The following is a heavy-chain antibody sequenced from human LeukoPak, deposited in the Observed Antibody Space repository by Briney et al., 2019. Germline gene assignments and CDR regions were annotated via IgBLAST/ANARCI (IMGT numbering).Heavy chain of an antibody. CDR3: AREQYSSGAAFDI. J-gene: IGHJ3*02. Sequence: GGSLTLSCAAYGFTFSSYSMNWVRQAPGKGLEWVSSISSSSSYIYYADSGKGRFTMSRDNAKNSLYLQRNSLRAEDTAVYYCAREQYSSGAAFDIWGQGTMVTVSS. CDR1: GFTFSSYS. CDR2: ISSSSSYI. V-gene: IGHV3-21*01. D-gene: IGHD6-19*01.